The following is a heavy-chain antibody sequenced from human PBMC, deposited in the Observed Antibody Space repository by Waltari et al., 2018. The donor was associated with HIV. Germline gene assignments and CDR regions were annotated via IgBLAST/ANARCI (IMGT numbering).Heavy chain of an antibody. CDR2: ISGSGGVT. J-gene: IGHJ6*03. V-gene: IGHV3-23*04. Sequence: EMQLAESGGGLLQPGESLRLSCVASGFTFRDSDMNWIRPPPEKGLEWISTISGSGGVTNYAASVKGRFTFSRDNSQNTLYLQMTTLRADYTATYYCARGAKAGPYYHYYLDVWGKGTTVTVS. CDR3: ARGAKAGPYYHYYLDV. CDR1: GFTFRDSD. D-gene: IGHD6-13*01.